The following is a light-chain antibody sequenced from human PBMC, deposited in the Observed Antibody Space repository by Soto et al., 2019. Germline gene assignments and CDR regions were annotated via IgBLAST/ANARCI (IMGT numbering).Light chain of an antibody. V-gene: IGLV2-8*01. Sequence: QSVLNHPPSASGAPRQSVPISYTGNNNVVGGYNYVSWYQQYPGKAPRLIIYEVSERPSGVPDRFSGSKSGNTASLTVSGPQTADEADYYCSSYAGSNWYVFGTGTKVTVL. CDR1: NNVVGGYNY. CDR3: SSYAGSNWYV. J-gene: IGLJ1*01. CDR2: EVS.